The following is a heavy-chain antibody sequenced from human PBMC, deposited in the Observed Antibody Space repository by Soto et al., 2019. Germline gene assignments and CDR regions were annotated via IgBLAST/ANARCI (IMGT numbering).Heavy chain of an antibody. J-gene: IGHJ4*02. Sequence: ASVKVSCKASGYTFTGYYMHWVRQAPGQGLEWMGWVNPNSGGTNYAQSFQGRVTMTRDTSISTAYMELSSLTSDDTAVFFCATGRLEVAAAVYWGQGTLVTVSS. CDR1: GYTFTGYY. CDR3: ATGRLEVAAAVY. CDR2: VNPNSGGT. V-gene: IGHV1-2*02. D-gene: IGHD6-19*01.